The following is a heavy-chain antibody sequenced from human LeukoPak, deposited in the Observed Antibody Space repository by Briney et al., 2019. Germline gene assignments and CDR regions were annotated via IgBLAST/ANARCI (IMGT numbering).Heavy chain of an antibody. Sequence: GALRLSCAASGFSFSSYWMTWVRQAPGKGLEPVASVKHDGSEKYYVDSVKGRFTISRDNAKNSLYLQMNSLRAEDTAVYYCARVKFGESYAPKSYYYYYMDVWGKGTTVTISS. CDR2: VKHDGSEK. V-gene: IGHV3-7*01. J-gene: IGHJ6*03. CDR3: ARVKFGESYAPKSYYYYYMDV. D-gene: IGHD3-10*01. CDR1: GFSFSSYW.